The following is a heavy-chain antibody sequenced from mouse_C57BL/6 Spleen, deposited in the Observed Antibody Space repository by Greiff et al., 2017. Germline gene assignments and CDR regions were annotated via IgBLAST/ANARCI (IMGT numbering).Heavy chain of an antibody. CDR2: ISDGGSYT. J-gene: IGHJ2*01. V-gene: IGHV5-4*01. CDR1: GFTFSSYA. CDR3: AREGYGSSSFDY. D-gene: IGHD1-1*01. Sequence: EVKLMESGGGLVKPGGSLKLSCAASGFTFSSYAMSWVRQTPEKRLEWVATISDGGSYTYYPDNVKGRFTISRDNAKNNLYLQMSHLKSEDTAMYYCAREGYGSSSFDYWGQGTTLTVSS.